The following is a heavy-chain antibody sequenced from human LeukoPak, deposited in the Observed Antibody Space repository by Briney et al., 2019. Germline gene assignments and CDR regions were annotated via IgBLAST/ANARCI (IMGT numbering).Heavy chain of an antibody. D-gene: IGHD3-16*02. CDR1: GFTFSSYA. J-gene: IGHJ4*02. V-gene: IGHV3-23*01. Sequence: GGSLRLSCAASGFTFSSYAMSWVRQAPGKGLEWVSGISGSGGSTYYAGSVKGRFTISRDNSKNTLYLQMNSLRAEDTAVYYCAREIYDYVWGSYRWPSPFGGWGQGTLVTVSS. CDR3: AREIYDYVWGSYRWPSPFGG. CDR2: ISGSGGST.